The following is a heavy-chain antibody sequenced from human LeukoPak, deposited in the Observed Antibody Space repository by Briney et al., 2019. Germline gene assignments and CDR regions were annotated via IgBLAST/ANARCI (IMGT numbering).Heavy chain of an antibody. CDR2: INSGDGT. D-gene: IGHD1-1*01. CDR3: AKRQPYFFDY. CDR1: GFTFSSYG. J-gene: IGHJ4*02. Sequence: GGSLRLSCAASGFTFSSYGMSWVRQAPGKGLEWVSSINSGDGTYYADSVRGRFTNSRDKSRNTLYLQINSLRADDTAVYYCAKRQPYFFDYWGQGTLVTVSS. V-gene: IGHV3-23*01.